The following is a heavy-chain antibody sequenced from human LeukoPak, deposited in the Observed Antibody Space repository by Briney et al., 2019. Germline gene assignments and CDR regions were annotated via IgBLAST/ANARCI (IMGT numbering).Heavy chain of an antibody. CDR2: LYSSGSA. CDR3: ASLTGLYP. CDR1: GLSVSTNY. Sequence: GGSLRLSCAASGLSVSTNYMMWVRQAPGKGLECVSILYSSGSAYYADSAKGRFIISRDNSENTLYLQMNSLSAEDTAVYYCASLTGLYPWGRGTLVSVSS. J-gene: IGHJ2*01. D-gene: IGHD7-27*01. V-gene: IGHV3-53*01.